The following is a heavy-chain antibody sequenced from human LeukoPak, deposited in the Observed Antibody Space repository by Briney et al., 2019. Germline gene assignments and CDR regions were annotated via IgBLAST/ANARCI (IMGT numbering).Heavy chain of an antibody. Sequence: ASVKVSCKASGYTFTGYYMHWVRQAPGQGLEWMGWINPNSGGTYYAQKFQGRVTTTRDTSISTAYMELSRLRSDDTAVYYCARENPVGATYCWGQGTLVTVSS. CDR3: ARENPVGATYC. J-gene: IGHJ4*02. V-gene: IGHV1-2*02. CDR1: GYTFTGYY. CDR2: INPNSGGT. D-gene: IGHD1-26*01.